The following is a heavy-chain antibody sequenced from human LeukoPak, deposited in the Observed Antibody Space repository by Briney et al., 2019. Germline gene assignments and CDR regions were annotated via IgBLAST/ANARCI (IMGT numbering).Heavy chain of an antibody. D-gene: IGHD3-3*01. CDR2: IIPIFGTA. Sequence: SVKVSCKASGGTFSSYAISWVRQAPGQGLEWMGGIIPIFGTANYAQKFQGRVTMTEDTSTDTAYMELSSLRSEDTAVYYCATVPVLRFLEWLFLWGQGTLVTVSS. J-gene: IGHJ4*02. V-gene: IGHV1-69*06. CDR3: ATVPVLRFLEWLFL. CDR1: GGTFSSYA.